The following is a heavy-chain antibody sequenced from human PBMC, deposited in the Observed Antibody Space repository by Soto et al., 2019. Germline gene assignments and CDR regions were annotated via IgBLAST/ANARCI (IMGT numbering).Heavy chain of an antibody. CDR2: INHSGST. CDR1: GGSFSGYY. Sequence: PXXTLSLPFAVYGGSFSGYYWSWIRQPPGKGLEWIGEINHSGSTNYNPSLKSRVTISVDTSKNQFSLKLSSVTAADTAVYYRATYGDGNTDYWGQGTLVTVSS. CDR3: ATYGDGNTDY. J-gene: IGHJ4*02. D-gene: IGHD4-17*01. V-gene: IGHV4-34*01.